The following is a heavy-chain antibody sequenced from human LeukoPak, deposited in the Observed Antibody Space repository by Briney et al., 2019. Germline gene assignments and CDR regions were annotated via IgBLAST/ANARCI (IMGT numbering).Heavy chain of an antibody. CDR2: INHSGST. D-gene: IGHD6-13*01. J-gene: IGHJ4*02. Sequence: SETLSLTCTVSGYSISSGYYWSWIRQPPGKGLEWIGEINHSGSTNYNPSLKSRVTISLDTSKNQFSLKLSSVTAADTAVYYCARRPIAAAGPRGYFDYWGQGTLVTVSS. V-gene: IGHV4-38-2*02. CDR1: GYSISSGYY. CDR3: ARRPIAAAGPRGYFDY.